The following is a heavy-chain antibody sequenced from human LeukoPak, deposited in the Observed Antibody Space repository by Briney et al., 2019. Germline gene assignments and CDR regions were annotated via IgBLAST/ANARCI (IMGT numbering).Heavy chain of an antibody. Sequence: GSLRLSCAASGFTFSSYSMNWVRQAPGKGLEWVSSISSSSSYIYYADSVKGRFTISRDNAKNSLYLQMNSLRAEDTAVYYCARDTTYYYDSSAAAVYAFDIWGQGTMVTVSS. J-gene: IGHJ3*02. CDR2: ISSSSSYI. V-gene: IGHV3-21*01. CDR3: ARDTTYYYDSSAAAVYAFDI. CDR1: GFTFSSYS. D-gene: IGHD3-22*01.